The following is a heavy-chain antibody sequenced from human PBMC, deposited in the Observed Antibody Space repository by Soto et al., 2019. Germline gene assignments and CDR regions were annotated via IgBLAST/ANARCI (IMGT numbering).Heavy chain of an antibody. J-gene: IGHJ4*02. CDR2: IYPGDSDT. CDR3: ARLDDRLRYFDD. Sequence: PGDPLTISCQCSGYSFTSYSIGWVRQMPGKGLEWMGIIYPGDSDTRYSPSFQGQVTISADKSISTAYLQWSSLKASDTAMYYCARLDDRLRYFDDWGQGTLVTSPQ. CDR1: GYSFTSYS. D-gene: IGHD3-22*01. V-gene: IGHV5-51*01.